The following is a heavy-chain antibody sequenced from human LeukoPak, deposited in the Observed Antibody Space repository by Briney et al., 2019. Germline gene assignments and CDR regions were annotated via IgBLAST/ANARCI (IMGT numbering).Heavy chain of an antibody. CDR2: ISWNSGSI. J-gene: IGHJ4*02. Sequence: GGSLRLSCAASEFTFDDYAMHWVRQAPGKGLEWVSGISWNSGSIGYADSVKGRFTISRGNAKNSLYLQMNSLRAEDTALYYCAKDETRYYGSGSYYDYWGQGTLVTVSS. CDR1: EFTFDDYA. D-gene: IGHD3-10*01. CDR3: AKDETRYYGSGSYYDY. V-gene: IGHV3-9*01.